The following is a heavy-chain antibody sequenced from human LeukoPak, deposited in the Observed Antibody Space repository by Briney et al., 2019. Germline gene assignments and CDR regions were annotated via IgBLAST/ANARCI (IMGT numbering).Heavy chain of an antibody. CDR1: GFTFSSYW. D-gene: IGHD3-3*01. Sequence: GGSLRLSCAASGFTFSSYWMSWVRQAPGKGLEWVANIKQDGSEKYYVDSVKGRFTISRDNAKNSLYLQMNSLRAEDTAVYYCARECHTYYDFWSGYPGVGYWGQGTLVTVSS. J-gene: IGHJ4*02. CDR3: ARECHTYYDFWSGYPGVGY. V-gene: IGHV3-7*01. CDR2: IKQDGSEK.